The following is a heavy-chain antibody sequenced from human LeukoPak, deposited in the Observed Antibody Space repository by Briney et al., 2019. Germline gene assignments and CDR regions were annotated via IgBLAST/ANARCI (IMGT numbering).Heavy chain of an antibody. CDR2: INPNGGDT. CDR1: GYTFTDFY. D-gene: IGHD5-24*01. V-gene: IGHV1-2*02. CDR3: ARQEMANRWDFDY. J-gene: IGHJ4*02. Sequence: ASVKVSCKASGYTFTDFYMHWVRQAPGQGLEWMGWINPNGGDTNYAQKFQGRVTMARDTSLSTAYMELSRLSSDDTAVYYCARQEMANRWDFDYWGQGTLVTVSS.